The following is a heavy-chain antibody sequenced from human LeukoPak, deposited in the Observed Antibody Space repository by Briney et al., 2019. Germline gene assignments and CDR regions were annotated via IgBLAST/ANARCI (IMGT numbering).Heavy chain of an antibody. CDR3: ARYSSGNFDY. J-gene: IGHJ4*02. CDR2: IYSGGST. D-gene: IGHD3-22*01. Sequence: QPGGSLRLSCAASGFTVSSNYMSWVRQAPGKGLEWVSVIYSGGSTYYADSVKGRFTISRDNSKNTLYLQMNSLRAEGTAVHYCARYSSGNFDYWGQGTLVTVSS. V-gene: IGHV3-53*01. CDR1: GFTVSSNY.